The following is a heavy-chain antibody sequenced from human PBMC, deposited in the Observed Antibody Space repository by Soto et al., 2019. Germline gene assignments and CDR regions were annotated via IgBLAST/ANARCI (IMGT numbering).Heavy chain of an antibody. Sequence: GGSLRLSCVASGFTFSDYWMHWVRQAPGKGLVWVSRIKSDGSSTSYADSVEGRFTISRDNAKNTLFLQMTSLRAEDSAVYYCVRAVTETPDYWGQGTLVTVSS. CDR1: GFTFSDYW. CDR2: IKSDGSST. CDR3: VRAVTETPDY. J-gene: IGHJ4*02. V-gene: IGHV3-74*01. D-gene: IGHD1-20*01.